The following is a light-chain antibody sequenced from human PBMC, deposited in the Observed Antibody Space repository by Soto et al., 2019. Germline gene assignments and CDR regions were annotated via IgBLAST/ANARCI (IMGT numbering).Light chain of an antibody. J-gene: IGLJ1*01. Sequence: QSVLTQPASVSGSPGQSITISCTGTSSDVGTYNFVSWYQQHPGKAPKLMIYEGTKRLSGVSNRFSGSKSGNTASLTISGLQAEDEADYYCCSYAGSNNFVFGTGTKVTVL. V-gene: IGLV2-23*01. CDR2: EGT. CDR1: SSDVGTYNF. CDR3: CSYAGSNNFV.